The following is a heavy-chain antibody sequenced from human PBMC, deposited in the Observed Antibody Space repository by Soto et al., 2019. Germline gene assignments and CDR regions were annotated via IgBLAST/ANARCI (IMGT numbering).Heavy chain of an antibody. D-gene: IGHD3-10*01. V-gene: IGHV1-2*04. CDR1: GYTFTGYY. CDR2: INPNSGGT. Sequence: QVQLVQSGAEVKKPGASVKVSCKASGYTFTGYYMHWVRQAPGQGLEWMGWINPNSGGTNYAQKVQGWVTMTRDTSISTAYMELSRLRSDDTAVYYCARAHRGDYYGRDVWGQGTTVTVSS. CDR3: ARAHRGDYYGRDV. J-gene: IGHJ6*02.